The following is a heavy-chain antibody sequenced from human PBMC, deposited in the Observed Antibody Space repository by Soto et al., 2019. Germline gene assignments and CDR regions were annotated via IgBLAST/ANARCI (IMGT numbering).Heavy chain of an antibody. CDR1: GYTFTSYG. J-gene: IGHJ5*02. CDR2: ISAYNGNT. Sequence: ASVKVYCKASGYTFTSYGISWVRQAPGQGLEWMGWISAYNGNTNYAQKLQGRVTMTTDTSTSTAYMELRSLRSDDTAVYYCARDLLPYKFGLNWFDPWGQGTLVTVSS. CDR3: ARDLLPYKFGLNWFDP. V-gene: IGHV1-18*04. D-gene: IGHD1-1*01.